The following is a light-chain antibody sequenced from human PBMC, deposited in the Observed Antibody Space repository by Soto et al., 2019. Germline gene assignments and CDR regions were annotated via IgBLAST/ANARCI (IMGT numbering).Light chain of an antibody. Sequence: QSALTQPACVSGSPGQSITISCTGTSSDVGGYNYVSWYQQHPGKAPKLMIYDVSNRPSGVSNRFSGSKSGNTASLTISGLQAEDEADYYCSSYTSSSTLFYVFGTGTKVTVL. V-gene: IGLV2-14*01. CDR1: SSDVGGYNY. CDR2: DVS. CDR3: SSYTSSSTLFYV. J-gene: IGLJ1*01.